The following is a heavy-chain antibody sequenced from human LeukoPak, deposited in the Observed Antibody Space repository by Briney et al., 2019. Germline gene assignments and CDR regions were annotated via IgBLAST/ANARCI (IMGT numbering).Heavy chain of an antibody. CDR3: ARVGVLMVYAPRYYFDY. CDR2: INPNSGGT. Sequence: GASVKVSCKASGYTFTGYYMHWVRQAPGQGLEWMGWINPNSGGTNYAQKFQGRVTMTRDTSISTAYMELSRLRSDDTAVYYCARVGVLMVYAPRYYFDYWGQGTLVTVSS. D-gene: IGHD2-8*01. CDR1: GYTFTGYY. J-gene: IGHJ4*02. V-gene: IGHV1-2*02.